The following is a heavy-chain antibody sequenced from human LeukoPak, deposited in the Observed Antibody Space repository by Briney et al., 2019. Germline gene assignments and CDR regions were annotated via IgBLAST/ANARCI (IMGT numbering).Heavy chain of an antibody. Sequence: ETLSLTCTVSGGSISSSSYYWGWVRQAPGKGLEWVSVIYSGGITYYADSVKGRFTISRDNSKNTLYLQMSSLRAEDTAVYYCARGGYSSGWYRDWGQGTLVTVSS. V-gene: IGHV3-53*01. CDR1: GGSISSSSYY. D-gene: IGHD6-19*01. CDR2: IYSGGIT. J-gene: IGHJ4*02. CDR3: ARGGYSSGWYRD.